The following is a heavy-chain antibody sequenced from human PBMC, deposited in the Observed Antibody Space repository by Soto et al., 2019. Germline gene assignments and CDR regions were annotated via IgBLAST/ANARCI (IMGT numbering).Heavy chain of an antibody. CDR2: INHSGGT. CDR1: GGSFSGCY. J-gene: IGHJ4*02. V-gene: IGHV4-34*02. Sequence: QVQLQQWGAGLLKPSETLSLTCAVSGGSFSGCYWSWIREPPGKGLEWIGEINHSGGTNYDPSLKSRVTISVDTSKNQFSLKLSSVTAADTAVYYCARGDWASRFHYWGQGTLVTVSS. D-gene: IGHD3-9*01. CDR3: ARGDWASRFHY.